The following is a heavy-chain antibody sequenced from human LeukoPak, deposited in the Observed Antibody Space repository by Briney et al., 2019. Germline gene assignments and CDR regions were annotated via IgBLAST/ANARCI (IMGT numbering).Heavy chain of an antibody. D-gene: IGHD3-9*01. CDR1: GFTFSSYG. J-gene: IGHJ4*02. CDR3: ARGGPYDILTGHTG. Sequence: GGSLRLSCAASGFTFSSYGMHWVRQAPGKGLEWVAVISYDGSNKYYADSVKGRFTISRDNSKNTLYLQMNSLRAEDTAVYYCARGGPYDILTGHTGWGQGTLVTVSS. CDR2: ISYDGSNK. V-gene: IGHV3-30*19.